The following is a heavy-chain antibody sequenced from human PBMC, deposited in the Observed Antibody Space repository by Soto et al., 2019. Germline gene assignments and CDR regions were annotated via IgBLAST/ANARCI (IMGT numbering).Heavy chain of an antibody. CDR1: GFTLTTYS. V-gene: IGHV3-48*02. CDR2: INKNGFTI. D-gene: IGHD6-19*01. J-gene: IGHJ4*02. CDR3: ARGAVTCTSLFDY. Sequence: GGSLRLSCAVSGFTLTTYSMNWVRQAPGKGLEWISFINKNGFTIYYADSVKGRFTISRDYAKNSLYLQMDSLRHEDTAVYYARGAVTCTSLFDYWGLGTLVTVSS.